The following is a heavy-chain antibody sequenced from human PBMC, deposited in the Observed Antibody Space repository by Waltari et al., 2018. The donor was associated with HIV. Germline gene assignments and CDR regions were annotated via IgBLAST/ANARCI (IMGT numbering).Heavy chain of an antibody. CDR1: GFTFSGST. CDR2: IRSKAKSYAT. CDR3: TSQEWFDY. D-gene: IGHD2-8*01. Sequence: EVQLVESGGGLVQPGGSLKLSCVASGFTFSGSTMHWVRQASGKGLEWVGRIRSKAKSYATEYAASVKGRFTMSRDDSNKTAYLQMNSLKAEDTAVYYCTSQEWFDYWGQGTLVTVSS. V-gene: IGHV3-73*02. J-gene: IGHJ4*02.